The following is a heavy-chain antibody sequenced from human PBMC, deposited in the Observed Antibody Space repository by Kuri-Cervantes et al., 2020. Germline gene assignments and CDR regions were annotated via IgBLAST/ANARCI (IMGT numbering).Heavy chain of an antibody. J-gene: IGHJ5*02. V-gene: IGHV4-34*01. D-gene: IGHD3-3*01. Sequence: SETLSLTCAISGGSFSGFYWSWIRQPPGKGLEWIGEINHSGNTNYNPSLKSRVTISVDTSKNQFSLRLSSVTAADTAVYYCASGSGYPNWFDPWGQGTLVTVSS. CDR1: GGSFSGFY. CDR3: ASGSGYPNWFDP. CDR2: INHSGNT.